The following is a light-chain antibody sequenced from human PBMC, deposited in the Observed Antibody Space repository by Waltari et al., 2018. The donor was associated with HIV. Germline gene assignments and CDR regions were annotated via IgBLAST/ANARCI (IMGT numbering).Light chain of an antibody. J-gene: IGLJ2*01. V-gene: IGLV1-40*01. CDR3: QSFDSVVTSSV. Sequence: QSMLTQPPSVSGAPGQRVTISCSGRSPNIGARSDVHWYQHIPGTAPKLLIYESTNRPSGVPDRFSASTSGTSASLAITGLQAEDEADYYCQSFDSVVTSSVFGGGTKLTVL. CDR1: SPNIGARSD. CDR2: EST.